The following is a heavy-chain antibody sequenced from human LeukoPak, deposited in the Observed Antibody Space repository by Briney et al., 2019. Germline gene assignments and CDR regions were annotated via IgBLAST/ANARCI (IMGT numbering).Heavy chain of an antibody. J-gene: IGHJ4*02. CDR2: IYYSGST. D-gene: IGHD5-24*01. V-gene: IGHV4-61*01. Sequence: SETLSLTCTVPGDSFSSGRYYWSWIRQPPGKGLEWIGYIYYSGSTSYNPSLQSRVTISLDTSKNQFSLKLSSVTAADTAVYYCARARDGNSRDFDYWGQGTLVTVSS. CDR3: ARARDGNSRDFDY. CDR1: GDSFSSGRYY.